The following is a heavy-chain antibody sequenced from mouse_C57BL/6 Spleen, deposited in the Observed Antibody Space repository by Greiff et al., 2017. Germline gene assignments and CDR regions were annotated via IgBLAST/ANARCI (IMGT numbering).Heavy chain of an antibody. Sequence: EVQLVESGGDFVKPGGSLKLSCAASGFTFSSYGMSWVRQTPEKRLEWVATISSGGSDTYYPDSGKGRFTISKYKAKNTLYLQLSRLKSEDTAQYYSARQELGFYAMDYWGQGTSVTVSS. CDR3: ARQELGFYAMDY. CDR2: ISSGGSDT. CDR1: GFTFSSYG. J-gene: IGHJ4*01. D-gene: IGHD4-1*01. V-gene: IGHV5-6*01.